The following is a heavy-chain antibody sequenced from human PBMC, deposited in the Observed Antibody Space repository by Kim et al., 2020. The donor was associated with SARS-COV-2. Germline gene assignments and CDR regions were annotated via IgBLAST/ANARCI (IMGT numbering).Heavy chain of an antibody. J-gene: IGHJ4*02. CDR1: GIPFSNAW. Sequence: GGSLRLSCAVSGIPFSNAWMNWVHQAPGRGLEWVGRIKSLSDGGTSDYAAPVKGRFTISRDDSKNTLYLQMNSLKSEDAGVYYCTTVSMRWGQGTLVTVS. CDR2: IKSLSDGGTS. V-gene: IGHV3-15*01. D-gene: IGHD2-2*01. CDR3: TTVSMR.